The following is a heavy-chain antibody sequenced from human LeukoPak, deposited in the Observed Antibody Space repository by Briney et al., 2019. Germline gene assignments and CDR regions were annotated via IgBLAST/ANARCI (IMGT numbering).Heavy chain of an antibody. CDR1: GGSISSYY. D-gene: IGHD3-16*01. J-gene: IGHJ6*03. CDR3: ARAHMITSYYYYYYMDV. Sequence: SETLSLTCTVSGGSISSYYWSWIRQPPGKGRKGIGYIYYSGSTNYNPSLKSRVTISVDTSKNQFSLKLSSVTAADTAVYYCARAHMITSYYYYYYMDVWGKGTTVTVSS. V-gene: IGHV4-59*01. CDR2: IYYSGST.